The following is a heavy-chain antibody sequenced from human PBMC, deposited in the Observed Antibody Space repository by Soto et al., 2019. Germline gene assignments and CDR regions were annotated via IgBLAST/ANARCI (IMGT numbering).Heavy chain of an antibody. V-gene: IGHV3-74*01. CDR2: ISQDGAIA. D-gene: IGHD1-1*01. Sequence: VQLVESGGGLVQPGGSLRLSCAASGFAFGSYWMHWVRQAPGTGLVWVSRISQDGAIATQADSVKGRFTISRDNAKNTLFLQINSLRADDTAVYYCLRDQRHWNEFADQWGQGTLVTVSS. CDR3: LRDQRHWNEFADQ. J-gene: IGHJ4*02. CDR1: GFAFGSYW.